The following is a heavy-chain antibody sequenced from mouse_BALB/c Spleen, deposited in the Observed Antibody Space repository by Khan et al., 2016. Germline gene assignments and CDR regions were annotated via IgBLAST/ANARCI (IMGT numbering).Heavy chain of an antibody. V-gene: IGHV1-80*01. CDR1: GYAFSIYW. Sequence: QVQLQQSGAELVRPGSSVKISCKASGYAFSIYWMNWVKQRPGQGLEWIGQIYPGNGDTDYNGKFKDKATLTADKSSSTAYMQLSSLTSEDSAVYYCASSRYGDDYWGQGTTLTVSS. D-gene: IGHD2-13*01. J-gene: IGHJ2*01. CDR3: ASSRYGDDY. CDR2: IYPGNGDT.